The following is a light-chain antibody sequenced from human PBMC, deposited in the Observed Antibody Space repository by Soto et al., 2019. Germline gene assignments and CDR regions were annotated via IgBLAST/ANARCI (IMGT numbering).Light chain of an antibody. CDR3: QQYGTSPRT. CDR2: GAS. Sequence: EIMLTQSPVTLSLTPGQRATLSCRASRSVSSSSLAWYQQKPGQAPRPLIYGASTRATGIADRFSGSGSGTDFTLTISRLEPEDSAVYYCQQYGTSPRTFGQGTKADVK. J-gene: IGKJ1*01. CDR1: RSVSSSS. V-gene: IGKV3-20*01.